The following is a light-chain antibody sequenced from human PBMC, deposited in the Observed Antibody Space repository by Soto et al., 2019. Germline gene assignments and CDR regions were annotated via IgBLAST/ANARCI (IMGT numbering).Light chain of an antibody. CDR3: RSYTSSRTNV. V-gene: IGLV2-14*01. CDR1: SSDVGGYNY. CDR2: DVS. J-gene: IGLJ1*01. Sequence: QSVLTQPASVSGSPGQSITISCTGTSSDVGGYNYVSWYQQHPGKAPKLMIYDVSNRPSGVSNRFSGSKSGNTASLTISGLQAEDEDDYYCRSYTSSRTNVFGTGTKVTVL.